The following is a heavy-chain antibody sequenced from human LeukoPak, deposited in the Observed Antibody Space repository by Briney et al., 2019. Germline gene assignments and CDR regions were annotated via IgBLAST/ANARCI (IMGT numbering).Heavy chain of an antibody. CDR1: GFTFSSYS. Sequence: GGSLRLSCAASGFTFSSYSMNWVRQAPGKGLEWVANIKQDGSEKYYVDSVKGRFTISRDNAKNSLYLQMNSLRAEDTAVYYCARDTQDSSGYYLTYYYGMDVWGQGTTVTVSS. D-gene: IGHD3-22*01. CDR2: IKQDGSEK. J-gene: IGHJ6*02. CDR3: ARDTQDSSGYYLTYYYGMDV. V-gene: IGHV3-7*01.